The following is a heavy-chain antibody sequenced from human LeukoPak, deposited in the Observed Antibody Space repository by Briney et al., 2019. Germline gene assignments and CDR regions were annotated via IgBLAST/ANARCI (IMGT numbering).Heavy chain of an antibody. J-gene: IGHJ2*01. D-gene: IGHD3-22*01. Sequence: GGSLRLSCAASGFTFSSYSMNWVRQAPGKGLEWVSYISSSSSYIYYADSVKGRFTISRDNAKNSLYLQMNSLRAEDTAVYYCARVNYYDLFFDLWGRGTVVTVSS. CDR2: ISSSSSYI. V-gene: IGHV3-21*01. CDR3: ARVNYYDLFFDL. CDR1: GFTFSSYS.